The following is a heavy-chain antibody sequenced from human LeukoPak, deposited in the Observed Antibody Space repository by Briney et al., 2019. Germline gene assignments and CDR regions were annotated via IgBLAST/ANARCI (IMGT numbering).Heavy chain of an antibody. J-gene: IGHJ5*02. Sequence: SETLSLTCTVSGYSISSGYYCGWIRQPPGKGLEWIGSIYHSGSTYYNPSLKSRVTISVDTSKNQFSLKLSSVTAADTAVYYRARQHYFWSGYYFNGVNWFDPWGQGTLVTVSS. V-gene: IGHV4-38-2*02. CDR1: GYSISSGYY. D-gene: IGHD3-3*01. CDR2: IYHSGST. CDR3: ARQHYFWSGYYFNGVNWFDP.